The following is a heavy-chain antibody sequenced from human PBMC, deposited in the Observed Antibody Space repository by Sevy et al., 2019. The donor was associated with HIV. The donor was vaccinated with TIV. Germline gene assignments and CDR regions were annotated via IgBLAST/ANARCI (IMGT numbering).Heavy chain of an antibody. CDR2: ISDTGTST. CDR1: GFTFSTYS. J-gene: IGHJ4*02. D-gene: IGHD7-27*01. V-gene: IGHV3-23*01. Sequence: GGSLRLSCAASGFTFSTYSMTWVRQAPRKGLEWVSAISDTGTSTYYTDSVEGRFTISRDNSKSTLFLHMNNLRVEDTALYYCAKFAGDFPHFDFWGLGTLVTVSS. CDR3: AKFAGDFPHFDF.